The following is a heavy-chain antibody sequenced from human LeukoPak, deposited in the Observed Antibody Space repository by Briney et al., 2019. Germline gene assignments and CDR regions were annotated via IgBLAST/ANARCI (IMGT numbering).Heavy chain of an antibody. CDR1: GFTFSNYA. D-gene: IGHD3-9*01. V-gene: IGHV3-23*01. Sequence: GGSLRLSCAASGFTFSNYAMSWVRQAPGKGLEWVSAVSGRDTSAYYTDSVKGRFTISRDNSKNTLYLQMNSLSAEDTAIYYCAKWGDYDVLTGYYDSDYWGQGTLVTVSS. J-gene: IGHJ4*02. CDR3: AKWGDYDVLTGYYDSDY. CDR2: VSGRDTSA.